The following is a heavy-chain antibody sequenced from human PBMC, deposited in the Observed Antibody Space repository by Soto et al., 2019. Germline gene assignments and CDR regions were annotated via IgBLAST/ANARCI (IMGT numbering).Heavy chain of an antibody. CDR3: AREGLRTHPNPGIAVAGTDHYYYYGMDV. J-gene: IGHJ6*02. Sequence: GASVKVSCKASGYTFTGYYMHWVRQAPGQGLEWMGWINPNSGGTNYAQKFQGWVTMTRDTSISIAYMELSRLRSDDTAVYYCAREGLRTHPNPGIAVAGTDHYYYYGMDVWGQGTTVTVSS. V-gene: IGHV1-2*04. CDR1: GYTFTGYY. CDR2: INPNSGGT. D-gene: IGHD6-19*01.